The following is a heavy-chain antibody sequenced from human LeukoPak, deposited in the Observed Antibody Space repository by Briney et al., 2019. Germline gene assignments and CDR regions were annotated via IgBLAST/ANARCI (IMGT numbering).Heavy chain of an antibody. CDR2: IIPILGIA. CDR3: AREGYSSSSENDY. J-gene: IGHJ4*02. Sequence: SVKVSCKASGGTFSSYTISWVRQAPGQGLEWMGRIIPILGIANYAQKFQGRVTITAEKSTSTAYMELSSLRSEDTAVYYCAREGYSSSSENDYWGQGTLVTVSS. D-gene: IGHD6-6*01. CDR1: GGTFSSYT. V-gene: IGHV1-69*04.